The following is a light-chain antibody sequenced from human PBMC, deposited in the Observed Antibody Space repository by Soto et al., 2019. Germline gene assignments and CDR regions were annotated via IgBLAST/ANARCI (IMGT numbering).Light chain of an antibody. CDR2: AAS. J-gene: IGKJ3*01. Sequence: AIRMTQSPSSLSASTGDRVTITCRASQGISSYLAWYQQKPGKAPKLLIYAASTLPSGVPSRFSGSGSGTDFTLTISCLQSDDFATYYCQQYYSYPVTFGPGTKVDIK. V-gene: IGKV1-8*01. CDR1: QGISSY. CDR3: QQYYSYPVT.